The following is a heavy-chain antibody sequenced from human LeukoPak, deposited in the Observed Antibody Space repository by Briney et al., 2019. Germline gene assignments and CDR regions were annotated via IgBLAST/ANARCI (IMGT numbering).Heavy chain of an antibody. CDR2: INHSGST. J-gene: IGHJ4*02. CDR3: ARRGQPRRHRTYYLDY. CDR1: GGSFSGYY. V-gene: IGHV4-34*01. D-gene: IGHD6-13*01. Sequence: SETLSLTCAVYGGSFSGYYWSWIRQPPGKGLEWIGEINHSGSTNYNPSLKSRVTISVDTSKNQFSLKLSSVTAADTAVYYCARRGQPRRHRTYYLDYWGQGTLVTVSS.